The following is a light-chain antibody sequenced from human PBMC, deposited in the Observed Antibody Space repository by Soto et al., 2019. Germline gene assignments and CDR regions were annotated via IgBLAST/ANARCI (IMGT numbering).Light chain of an antibody. J-gene: IGKJ5*01. CDR3: QQRSNWPIT. CDR2: DAS. Sequence: SVLTQSPGTLSLSPGEGDTLSCRSSQSVSSYLAWYQQKPGQAPRLLIYDASNRATGIPARFSGSGSGTDFTLTISSLEPEDFAVYYCQQRSNWPITLGQGTRLEIK. CDR1: QSVSSY. V-gene: IGKV3-11*01.